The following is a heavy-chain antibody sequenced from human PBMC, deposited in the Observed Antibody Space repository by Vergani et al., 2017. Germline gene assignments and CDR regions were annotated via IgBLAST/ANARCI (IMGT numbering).Heavy chain of an antibody. J-gene: IGHJ2*01. V-gene: IGHV3-64D*06. Sequence: EVQLVESGGGLVQPGGSLRLSCSASGFTFSTYAVHWVRQAPGKGLQYVSGISSNGDRTYYADSVKGRFTISRDNSKNTLYLQMSSLRAEDTAVCSCVKDHTQSNFWSGYLGLWGRGTLVTVSS. D-gene: IGHD3-3*01. CDR2: ISSNGDRT. CDR1: GFTFSTYA. CDR3: VKDHTQSNFWSGYLGL.